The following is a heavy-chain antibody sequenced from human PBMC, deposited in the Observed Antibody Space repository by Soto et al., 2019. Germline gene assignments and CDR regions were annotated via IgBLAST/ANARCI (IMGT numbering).Heavy chain of an antibody. CDR2: IYYSGTT. CDR3: AREERGYSYGSYFDY. D-gene: IGHD5-18*01. V-gene: IGHV4-61*01. J-gene: IGHJ4*02. Sequence: SETLSLTCTVSGASVRSGNYYWSWIRQPPGKGLECIGYIYYSGTTNYNPSLKSRVTISLDTSKNQFSLKLSSVTAADTAVYYCAREERGYSYGSYFDYWGQGSLVTVSS. CDR1: GASVRSGNYY.